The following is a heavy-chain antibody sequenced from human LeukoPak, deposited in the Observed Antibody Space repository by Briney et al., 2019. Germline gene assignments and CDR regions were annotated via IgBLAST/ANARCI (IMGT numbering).Heavy chain of an antibody. CDR1: GGTFSSYA. Sequence: ASVKVSCKASGGTFSSYAISWVGQAPGQGLEGMGRIIHIFGKANYAQKFQGRVTITTDESTSTVHMELSSLRSDDTAVYYCARDSTLYSYGTHFDYWGQGTLVTVSS. V-gene: IGHV1-69*05. CDR2: IIHIFGKA. J-gene: IGHJ4*02. CDR3: ARDSTLYSYGTHFDY. D-gene: IGHD5-18*01.